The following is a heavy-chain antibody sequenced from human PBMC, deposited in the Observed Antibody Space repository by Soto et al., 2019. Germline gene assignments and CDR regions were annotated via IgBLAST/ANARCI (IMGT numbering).Heavy chain of an antibody. D-gene: IGHD3-22*01. V-gene: IGHV3-11*06. CDR3: ASVPADYDSSGYYSY. CDR1: GFTFSDYY. CDR2: ISSSSSYT. Sequence: QVQLVASGGGLVKPGGSLRLSCAASGFTFSDYYMSWIRQAPGKGLEWVSYISSSSSYTNYADSVKGRFTISRDNAKNSLYLQMNSLRAEDTAVYYCASVPADYDSSGYYSYWGQGTLVTVSS. J-gene: IGHJ4*02.